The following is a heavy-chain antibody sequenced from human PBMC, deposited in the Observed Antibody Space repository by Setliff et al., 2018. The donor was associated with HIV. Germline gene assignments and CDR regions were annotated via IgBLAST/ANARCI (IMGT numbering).Heavy chain of an antibody. CDR1: GGSFSDYY. CDR2: IYHSGNT. CDR3: ARGGASSKYLDP. V-gene: IGHV4-34*01. Sequence: SETLSLTCAVYGGSFSDYYWGWIRQPPGKGLEWIGSIYHSGNTYYMPSLQSRVTLSVDTSKNQFSLSLTSVTGADTAVYYCARGGASSKYLDPWGQGTLVTSPQ. J-gene: IGHJ5*02. D-gene: IGHD2-15*01.